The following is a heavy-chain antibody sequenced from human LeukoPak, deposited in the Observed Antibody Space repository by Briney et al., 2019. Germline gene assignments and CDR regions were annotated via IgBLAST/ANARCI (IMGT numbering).Heavy chain of an antibody. V-gene: IGHV1-2*02. Sequence: ASVKVSCKASGYTFTGYYMHWVRQAPGQGLEWMGWINPNSGGTNYAQKFQGRVTMTRDTSISTAYMELSRLRSDDTAVYYCARYRGDFYGLIDYWGQGTLATVSS. J-gene: IGHJ4*02. CDR2: INPNSGGT. D-gene: IGHD3-10*01. CDR1: GYTFTGYY. CDR3: ARYRGDFYGLIDY.